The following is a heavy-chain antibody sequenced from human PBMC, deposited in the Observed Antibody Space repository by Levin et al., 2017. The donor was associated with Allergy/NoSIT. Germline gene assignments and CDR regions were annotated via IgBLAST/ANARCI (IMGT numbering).Heavy chain of an antibody. CDR2: VYYRGNT. CDR1: GGSISGYY. CDR3: ARDLQRVLDY. V-gene: IGHV4-59*01. D-gene: IGHD6-25*01. J-gene: IGHJ4*02. Sequence: PSQTLSLTCTVSGGSISGYYWSWIRQPPGKGLEWIGYVYYRGNTYYNPSLKSRVTISVDTSKNQFSLKVSSVTAADTAVYYCARDLQRVLDYWGQGTLVTVSS.